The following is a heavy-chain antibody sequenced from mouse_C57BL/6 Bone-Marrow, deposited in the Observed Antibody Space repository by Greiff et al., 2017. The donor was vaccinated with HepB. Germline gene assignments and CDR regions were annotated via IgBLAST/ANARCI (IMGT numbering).Heavy chain of an antibody. CDR2: IYPRSGNT. CDR3: ARRDLLLPYY. Sequence: QVQLKESGAELARPGASVKLSCKASGYTFTSYGISWVKQRTGQGLEWIGEIYPRSGNTYYNEKFKGKATLTADKSSSTAYMELRSVTSEDSAVYFCARRDLLLPYYWGQGTTLTVSS. D-gene: IGHD1-1*01. V-gene: IGHV1-81*01. J-gene: IGHJ2*01. CDR1: GYTFTSYG.